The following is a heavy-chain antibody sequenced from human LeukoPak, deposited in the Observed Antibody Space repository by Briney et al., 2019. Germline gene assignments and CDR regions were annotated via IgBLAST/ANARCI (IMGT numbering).Heavy chain of an antibody. J-gene: IGHJ4*02. D-gene: IGHD6-13*01. Sequence: PGESLQISCKGSGYTFTTYWISWVRQMPGKGLEWMGRIGPSDSYINYSPSLQGHVTISTDKSVSTVYLQWSSLQASDTAMYYCARHLFSSSPSDYWGQGTLVTVSS. V-gene: IGHV5-10-1*01. CDR1: GYTFTTYW. CDR3: ARHLFSSSPSDY. CDR2: IGPSDSYI.